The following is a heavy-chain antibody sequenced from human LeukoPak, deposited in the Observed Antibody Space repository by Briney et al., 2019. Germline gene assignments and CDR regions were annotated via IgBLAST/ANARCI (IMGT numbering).Heavy chain of an antibody. V-gene: IGHV3-53*01. J-gene: IGHJ4*02. D-gene: IGHD3-10*01. CDR3: ARSPHALWFGGGAFDY. CDR2: IYSTGIT. Sequence: PGGSLRVSCSASGFNVSAKSMSWVRQTPEKGLEWGSVIYSTGITAYADSVKGRFSISRDNSKNILALQMNSLRVEDTAVYYCARSPHALWFGGGAFDYWGQGTLVTVSS. CDR1: GFNVSAKS.